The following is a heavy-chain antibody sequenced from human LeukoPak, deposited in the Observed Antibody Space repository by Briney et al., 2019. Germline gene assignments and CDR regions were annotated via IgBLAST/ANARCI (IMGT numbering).Heavy chain of an antibody. D-gene: IGHD3-16*01. J-gene: IGHJ3*02. V-gene: IGHV3-66*04. Sequence: GGSLRLSCAASGFTVSSNYMSWVRQAPGKGLEWVSVIYSGGSTYYADSVKGKFTISRDNSKNTLYLQMNSLRAEDTAVYYCARRYGGVDAFDIWGQGTMVTVSS. CDR3: ARRYGGVDAFDI. CDR1: GFTVSSNY. CDR2: IYSGGST.